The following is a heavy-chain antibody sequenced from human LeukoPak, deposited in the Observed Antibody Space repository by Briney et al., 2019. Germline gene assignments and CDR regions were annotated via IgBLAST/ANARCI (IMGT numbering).Heavy chain of an antibody. J-gene: IGHJ4*02. Sequence: PGGSLRLSYAASGFTFSSYEMTWVRQAPGKGLEWVASINPDGSNKHYVDSVEGRFTISRDNAKNSLFLQMNSLRAEDTAVYYCARESYTSDWRLGSDYWGQGTLVTVSS. D-gene: IGHD6-19*01. CDR2: INPDGSNK. V-gene: IGHV3-7*01. CDR3: ARESYTSDWRLGSDY. CDR1: GFTFSSYE.